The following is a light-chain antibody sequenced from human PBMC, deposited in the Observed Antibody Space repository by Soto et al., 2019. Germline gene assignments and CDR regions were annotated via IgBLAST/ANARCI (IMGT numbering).Light chain of an antibody. V-gene: IGLV2-14*03. Sequence: QSVLTQPASVSGSPGQSITISCTGTTSDVGGYNSVSWYQQHPGKAPKLMIYDVSNRPSGVSNRFSGSKSGNTASLTISGLQTEDEAHYFCSSYTTSSSYVFGTGTKVTVL. CDR2: DVS. CDR3: SSYTTSSSYV. J-gene: IGLJ1*01. CDR1: TSDVGGYNS.